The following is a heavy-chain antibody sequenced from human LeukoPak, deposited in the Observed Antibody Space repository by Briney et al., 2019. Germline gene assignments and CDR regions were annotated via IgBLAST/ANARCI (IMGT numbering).Heavy chain of an antibody. V-gene: IGHV4-4*09. J-gene: IGHJ2*01. D-gene: IGHD2-2*01. CDR1: GGSISSYY. Sequence: SETLSLTCTVSGGSISSYYWSWIRQPPGKGLEWIGYIYTSASTNYNPSLKSRVTISVDTSKNQFSLKLSSVTAADTAVYYCARQGGCSSTSCLNFDLWGRGTLVTVSS. CDR2: IYTSAST. CDR3: ARQGGCSSTSCLNFDL.